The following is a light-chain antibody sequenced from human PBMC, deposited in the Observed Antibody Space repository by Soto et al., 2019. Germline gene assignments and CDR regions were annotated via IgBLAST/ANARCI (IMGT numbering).Light chain of an antibody. V-gene: IGKV1-9*01. CDR3: QQVNSYPLT. Sequence: IQLTQSPSSLSASVGDRVTITCRPSQGIARYLAWYQQKPGKAPNVLIYAASTLQSGVPSRFSGSGSGTDFTLTISSLQPEDFATYYSQQVNSYPLTFGGGTKVDIK. J-gene: IGKJ4*01. CDR1: QGIARY. CDR2: AAS.